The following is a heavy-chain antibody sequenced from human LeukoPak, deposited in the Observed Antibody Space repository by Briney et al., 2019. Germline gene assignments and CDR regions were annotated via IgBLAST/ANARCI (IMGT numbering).Heavy chain of an antibody. CDR2: ISGSGGST. J-gene: IGHJ3*02. Sequence: PGGSLRLSCAASGFTFSSYAMSWVRQAPGKGLEWVSAISGSGGSTYYADSVKGRFTISRDNSKNTLYLQMNSLRAEDTAVYYRAKDRSSWWTLNAFDIWGQGTMVTVSS. CDR1: GFTFSSYA. CDR3: AKDRSSWWTLNAFDI. D-gene: IGHD6-13*01. V-gene: IGHV3-23*01.